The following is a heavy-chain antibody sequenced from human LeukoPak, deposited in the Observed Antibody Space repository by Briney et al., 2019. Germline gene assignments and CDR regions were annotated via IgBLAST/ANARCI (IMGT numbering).Heavy chain of an antibody. Sequence: ASVKVSCKASGYTFTSYYMHWVRQAPGQGLEWMGWISAYNGNTNYAQKLQGRVTMTTDTSTSTAYMELRSLRSDDTAVYYCARDVVLGKLLLTYGMDVWGQGTTVTVSS. V-gene: IGHV1-18*04. CDR1: GYTFTSYY. CDR2: ISAYNGNT. D-gene: IGHD2-15*01. CDR3: ARDVVLGKLLLTYGMDV. J-gene: IGHJ6*02.